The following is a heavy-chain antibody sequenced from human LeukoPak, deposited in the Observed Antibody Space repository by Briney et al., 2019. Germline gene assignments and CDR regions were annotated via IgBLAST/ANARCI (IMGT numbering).Heavy chain of an antibody. CDR2: IIPIFGTA. CDR1: GGTFSSYA. V-gene: IGHV1-69*13. CDR3: ARVSSGWYIKDY. J-gene: IGHJ4*02. D-gene: IGHD6-19*01. Sequence: ASVKVSCKASGGTFSSYAISWVRQAPGQGLEWMGGIIPIFGTANYAQKFRGRVTITADESTSTAYMELSSLRSEDAAVYYCARVSSGWYIKDYWGQGTPVTVSS.